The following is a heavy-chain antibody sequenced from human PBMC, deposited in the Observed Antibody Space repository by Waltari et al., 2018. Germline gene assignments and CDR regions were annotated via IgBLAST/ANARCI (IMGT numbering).Heavy chain of an antibody. J-gene: IGHJ6*02. Sequence: QVQLVQSGAEVKKPGASVKVPCKASGYTFTGHYMHWVRQAPGQGLEWMGWINPNSGGTNYAQKFQGWVTMTRDTSISTAYMELSRLRSDDTAVYYCARDRRLTGAYYYYGMDVWGQGTTVTVSS. CDR1: GYTFTGHY. V-gene: IGHV1-2*04. CDR2: INPNSGGT. D-gene: IGHD7-27*01. CDR3: ARDRRLTGAYYYYGMDV.